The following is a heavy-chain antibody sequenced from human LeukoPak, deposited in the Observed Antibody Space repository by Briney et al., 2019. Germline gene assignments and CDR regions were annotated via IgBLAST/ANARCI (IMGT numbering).Heavy chain of an antibody. D-gene: IGHD2-15*01. CDR1: GFTFSTYT. Sequence: GGSLRLSCAASGFTFSTYTMNWVRQAPGKGLEWVSSISSSSSNMYYADSVKGRSTISRDNAENSLHLQVSSLRAEDTAVYYCARGRCSGGSCHLGDWFDPWGQGTLVTVSS. CDR3: ARGRCSGGSCHLGDWFDP. CDR2: ISSSSSNM. V-gene: IGHV3-21*01. J-gene: IGHJ5*02.